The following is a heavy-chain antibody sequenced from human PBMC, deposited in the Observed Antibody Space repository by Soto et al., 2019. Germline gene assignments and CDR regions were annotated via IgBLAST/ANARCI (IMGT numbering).Heavy chain of an antibody. J-gene: IGHJ6*02. Sequence: LVESGGGVVQPGRSLRVSCTASGFTFTSYAMHWVRQAPGKGLEWVATISYDGSKKDYADSVKGRFIISRENSKNSLYLKMNSLRAEDTAVYYCARDRLYESNTQYYNYGMDVWGQGTTVTVSS. CDR1: GFTFTSYA. CDR2: ISYDGSKK. D-gene: IGHD3-22*01. CDR3: ARDRLYESNTQYYNYGMDV. V-gene: IGHV3-30-3*01.